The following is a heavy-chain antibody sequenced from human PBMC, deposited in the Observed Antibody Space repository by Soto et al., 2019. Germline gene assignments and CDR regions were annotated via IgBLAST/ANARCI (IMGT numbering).Heavy chain of an antibody. D-gene: IGHD3-22*01. CDR1: GDTFSNYA. CDR2: LILSFGTP. CDR3: ARGPDYEGYFDY. V-gene: IGHV1-69*01. J-gene: IGHJ4*02. Sequence: GASVKVSCKASGDTFSNYAVAWVRQAPGQGLEWMGGLILSFGTPNYAQKFQGRVTISADESMTTTYMELRGLTSEDTAVYYCARGPDYEGYFDYWGRGTLVTVSS.